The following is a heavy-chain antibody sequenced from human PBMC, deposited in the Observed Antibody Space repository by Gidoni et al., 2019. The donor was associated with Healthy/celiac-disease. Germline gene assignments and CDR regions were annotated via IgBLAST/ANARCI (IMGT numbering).Heavy chain of an antibody. Sequence: EVQLVESGGGLVKPGGSLRLSCAASGFSFSRYSMNWVRQAPGKGREWVSSISSSSSYIYYADSVKGRFTISRDNAKNSLYLQMNSLRAEDTAVYYCARDLGDYYDSSGYYYSYFDYWGQGTLVTVSS. CDR2: ISSSSSYI. CDR1: GFSFSRYS. D-gene: IGHD3-22*01. J-gene: IGHJ4*02. CDR3: ARDLGDYYDSSGYYYSYFDY. V-gene: IGHV3-21*01.